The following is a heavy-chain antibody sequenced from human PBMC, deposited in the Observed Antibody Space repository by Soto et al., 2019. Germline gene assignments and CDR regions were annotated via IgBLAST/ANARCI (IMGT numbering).Heavy chain of an antibody. CDR1: GGSISSGDYY. J-gene: IGHJ3*02. V-gene: IGHV4-30-4*01. D-gene: IGHD3-22*01. CDR2: IYYSGST. Sequence: PSETLSLTCTVSGGSISSGDYYWSWIRQPPGKGLEWIGYIYYSGSTYYNPSLKSRVTISVDTSKNQFSPKLSSVTAADTAVYYCARVMENYYDSSGYTKDAFDIWGQGTMVTVSS. CDR3: ARVMENYYDSSGYTKDAFDI.